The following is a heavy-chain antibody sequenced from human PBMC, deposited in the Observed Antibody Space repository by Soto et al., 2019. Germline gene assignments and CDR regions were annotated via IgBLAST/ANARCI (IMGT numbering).Heavy chain of an antibody. CDR3: AKLHYGSGSYYCDY. CDR2: FDPEDGET. CDR1: GYTLTELS. V-gene: IGHV1-24*01. D-gene: IGHD3-10*01. Sequence: ASVKVSCKVSGYTLTELSMHWVRQAPGKGLEWMGGFDPEDGETIYAQKFQGRVTMTEDTSTDTAYMELSSLRSEDTAVYYCAKLHYGSGSYYCDYWGQGTLVTVSS. J-gene: IGHJ4*02.